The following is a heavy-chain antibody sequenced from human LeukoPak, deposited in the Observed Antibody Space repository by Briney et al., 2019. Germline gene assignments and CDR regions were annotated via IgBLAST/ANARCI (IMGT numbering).Heavy chain of an antibody. J-gene: IGHJ4*02. CDR3: VRGGATGYVVH. V-gene: IGHV3-11*01. CDR1: GFTFSDYY. D-gene: IGHD5-12*01. CDR2: ISSSGTTI. Sequence: GGSLRLSCAASGFTFSDYYMSWIRQAPGKGLEWVSYISSSGTTIYYADSVKGRFTISRDNAKNSLYLQMNSLRAEDAAVYYCVRGGATGYVVHWGQGTLVTVSS.